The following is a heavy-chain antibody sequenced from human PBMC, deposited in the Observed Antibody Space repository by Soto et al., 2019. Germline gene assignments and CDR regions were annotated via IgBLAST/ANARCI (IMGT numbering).Heavy chain of an antibody. Sequence: SETLSLTCTVSGGSISSGDYYWSWIRQPPGKGLEWIGYIYYSGSTYYNPSLKSRVTISVDTSKNQFSLKLSSVTAADTAVYYCARGLEQWPYYFDYWGQGTLVTVSS. V-gene: IGHV4-30-4*01. J-gene: IGHJ4*02. D-gene: IGHD6-19*01. CDR1: GGSISSGDYY. CDR3: ARGLEQWPYYFDY. CDR2: IYYSGST.